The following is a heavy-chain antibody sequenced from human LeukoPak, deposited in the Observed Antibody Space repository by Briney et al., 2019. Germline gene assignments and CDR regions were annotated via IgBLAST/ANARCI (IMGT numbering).Heavy chain of an antibody. D-gene: IGHD6-19*01. CDR3: ARDINSAWYVIDY. CDR2: TYYRSKWRN. J-gene: IGHJ4*02. Sequence: SQTLSLTCAISGDSVSSKSAGWNWIRQSPSRGLEWLGRTYYRSKWRNDYAVSVKSRININAETSKNQFSLQLNSMTPEDTAVYYCARDINSAWYVIDYWGQGTLVTVSS. V-gene: IGHV6-1*01. CDR1: GDSVSSKSAG.